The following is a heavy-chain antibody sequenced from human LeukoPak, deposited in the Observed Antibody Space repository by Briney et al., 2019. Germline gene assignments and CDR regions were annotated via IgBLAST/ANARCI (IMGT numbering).Heavy chain of an antibody. J-gene: IGHJ4*02. Sequence: ASVKVSCKASGYTFTGYYMHWVRQAPGQGLEWMGWINPNSGGTNYAQKFQGRVTMTRGTSISTAYMELSRLRSDDTAVYYCARKVRRGGYEIDYWGQGTLVTVSS. V-gene: IGHV1-2*02. CDR2: INPNSGGT. CDR3: ARKVRRGGYEIDY. CDR1: GYTFTGYY. D-gene: IGHD5-12*01.